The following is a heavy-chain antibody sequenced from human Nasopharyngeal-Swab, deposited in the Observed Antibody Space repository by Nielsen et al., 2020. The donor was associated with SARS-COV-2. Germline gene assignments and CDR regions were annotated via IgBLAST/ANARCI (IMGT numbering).Heavy chain of an antibody. Sequence: WVRQAPGQGLEWMGWISAYNGNTNYAQKLQGRVTMTTDTSTSTAYMELRSLRSDDTAVYYCARVSAAAEVGDYWGQGTLVTVSS. J-gene: IGHJ4*02. D-gene: IGHD6-25*01. CDR2: ISAYNGNT. V-gene: IGHV1-18*01. CDR3: ARVSAAAEVGDY.